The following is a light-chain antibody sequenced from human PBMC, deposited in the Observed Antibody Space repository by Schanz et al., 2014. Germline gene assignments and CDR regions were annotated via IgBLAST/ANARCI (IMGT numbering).Light chain of an antibody. J-gene: IGLJ2*01. Sequence: QSALTQPASVSGSPGQSITISCTGTSSDVGGYNYVSWYQQHPGKAPKLMIYDVNNRPSGVSNRFSGSKSGNTASLTISGLQAEDEGDYYCCSYAGFNTVIFGGGTQLTVL. CDR3: CSYAGFNTVI. CDR1: SSDVGGYNY. CDR2: DVN. V-gene: IGLV2-14*01.